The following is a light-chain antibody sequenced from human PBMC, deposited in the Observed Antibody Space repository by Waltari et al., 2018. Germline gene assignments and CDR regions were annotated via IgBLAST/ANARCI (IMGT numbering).Light chain of an antibody. J-gene: IGKJ2*01. CDR3: MQGTHWPYT. V-gene: IGKV2-30*01. Sequence: DVVMTQSPLSLPVTLGQPASISCKSSQSIVYSDGNIYLNWIQQRQGQSPRRLINKVSTRGSGVPDRFSGSGSGTDFTLKISSVEAEDVGVYYCMQGTHWPYTFGQGTKLEIK. CDR1: QSIVYSDGNIY. CDR2: KVS.